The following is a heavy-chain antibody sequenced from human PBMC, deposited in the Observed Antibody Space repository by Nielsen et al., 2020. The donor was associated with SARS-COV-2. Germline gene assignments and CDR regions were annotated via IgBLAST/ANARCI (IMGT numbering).Heavy chain of an antibody. CDR1: GFTFSSYA. J-gene: IGHJ4*02. Sequence: GESLKISCAASGFTFSSYAMHWVRQAPGKGLEWVAVISYDGSNKYYADSVKGRFTISRDNSKNTLYLQMNSLRAEDTAVYYCARGESYCSGGSCYSKGASDYWGQGTLVTVSS. CDR3: ARGESYCSGGSCYSKGASDY. CDR2: ISYDGSNK. V-gene: IGHV3-30*04. D-gene: IGHD2-15*01.